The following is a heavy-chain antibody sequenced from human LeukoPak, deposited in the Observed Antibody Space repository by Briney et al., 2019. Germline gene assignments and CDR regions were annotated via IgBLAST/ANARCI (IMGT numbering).Heavy chain of an antibody. CDR1: GGSFSGYY. CDR2: INHSGST. J-gene: IGHJ4*02. CDR3: ARGRGKWIQLWSTYFHY. V-gene: IGHV4-34*01. Sequence: SETLSLTCAVYGGSFSGYYWSWIRQPPGKGLEWIREINHSGSTSYNPSLKSRVTISVDTSKNQFSLKLSSVTAADTAVYYCARGRGKWIQLWSTYFHYWGQGTLVTVSS. D-gene: IGHD5-18*01.